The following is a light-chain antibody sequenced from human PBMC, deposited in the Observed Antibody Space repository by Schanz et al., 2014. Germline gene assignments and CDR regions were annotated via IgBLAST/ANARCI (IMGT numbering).Light chain of an antibody. Sequence: EIVLTQSPGTLSLSPGDWASLSCRASQSVSSSYLAWYQQKAGQAPRLLIYGTSIRATGIPDRFSGSGSGTDFTLTISSLQAEDVAVYYCQQYNNWLTTFGQGTRVEIK. CDR2: GTS. CDR1: QSVSSSY. V-gene: IGKV3-20*01. CDR3: QQYNNWLTT. J-gene: IGKJ1*01.